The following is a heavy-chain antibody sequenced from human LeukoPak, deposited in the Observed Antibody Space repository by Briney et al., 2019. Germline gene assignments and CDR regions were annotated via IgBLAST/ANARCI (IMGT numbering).Heavy chain of an antibody. V-gene: IGHV3-48*02. D-gene: IGHD2-2*01. J-gene: IGHJ4*02. CDR3: ARDTPVPTIIPGV. CDR2: IGAISTML. Sequence: GGSMRLSCVGSGFRLIDYNMNWVRQSPGKGLEWLGCIGAISTMLHYADSVKGRFTISRDDAKNSLYLQMNSLRHDDTAVYYCARDTPVPTIIPGVWDQGTLVAVSS. CDR1: GFRLIDYN.